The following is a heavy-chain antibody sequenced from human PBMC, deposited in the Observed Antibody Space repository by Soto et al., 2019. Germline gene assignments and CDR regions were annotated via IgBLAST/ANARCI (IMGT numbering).Heavy chain of an antibody. V-gene: IGHV1-8*01. CDR1: GYTFTNND. CDR3: ARMASFGSLNWFDP. J-gene: IGHJ5*02. CDR2: MNPGSGDT. D-gene: IGHD5-18*01. Sequence: GASVKVSWKASGYTFTNNDVTWVRQATGQGLEWMGWMNPGSGDTGYAQKFQGRVTMTRNISIATAYMELSSLRSEDTAIYYCARMASFGSLNWFDPWGQGTLVTVSS.